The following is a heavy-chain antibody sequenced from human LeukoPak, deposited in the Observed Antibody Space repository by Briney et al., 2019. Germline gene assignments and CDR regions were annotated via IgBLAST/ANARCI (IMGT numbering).Heavy chain of an antibody. D-gene: IGHD7-27*01. V-gene: IGHV3-74*01. CDR3: ARGTNWALDY. CDR1: EFTFSSYW. J-gene: IGHJ4*02. Sequence: GGSLRLSCAASEFTFSSYWMHWVRQAPGKGLVWVSHINSDGSTTTYADSVKGRFTISRDNAKNTLCLQMHSLRAEDTAVYYCARGTNWALDYWGQGTLVTDSS. CDR2: INSDGSTT.